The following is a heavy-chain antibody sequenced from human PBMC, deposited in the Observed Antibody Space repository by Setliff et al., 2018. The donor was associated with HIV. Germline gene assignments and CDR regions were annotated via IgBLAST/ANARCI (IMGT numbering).Heavy chain of an antibody. Sequence: SVKVSCKASGGTFSSYSINWVRQAPGQGLEWMGGIIPIYGTPIYAQKFQGRVTITADESTNTAYMELSSLKSEDTAVYYCARDPTGGAARFDYWGQGTLVTVSS. V-gene: IGHV1-69*13. CDR2: IIPIYGTP. CDR1: GGTFSSYS. CDR3: ARDPTGGAARFDY. J-gene: IGHJ4*02. D-gene: IGHD6-6*01.